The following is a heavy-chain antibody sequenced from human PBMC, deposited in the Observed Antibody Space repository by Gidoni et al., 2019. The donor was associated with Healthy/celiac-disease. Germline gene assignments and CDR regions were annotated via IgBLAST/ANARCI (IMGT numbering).Heavy chain of an antibody. V-gene: IGHV4-34*01. CDR1: GGSFSGYY. CDR3: ARGGQQWLAYSHFDY. CDR2: INHSGST. D-gene: IGHD6-19*01. J-gene: IGHJ4*02. Sequence: QVQLQQWGAGLLKPSETLSLTCAVYGGSFSGYYWSWIRQPPGKGLEWIGEINHSGSTNYNPSLKSRVTISVDTSKNQFSLKLSSVTAADTAVYYCARGGQQWLAYSHFDYWGQGTLVTVSS.